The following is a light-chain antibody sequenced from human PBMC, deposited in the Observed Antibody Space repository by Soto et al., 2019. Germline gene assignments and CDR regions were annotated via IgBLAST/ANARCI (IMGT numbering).Light chain of an antibody. Sequence: DIQMTQSPSSLSASVGDTVTITCRASQGIRNDLGWYQQKPGKAPKSLIYAASSLQSGVPSRFSGSGSGTEFTLTIISLQHDDFATYYCQENNSYSWTFGHGTKVEIK. J-gene: IGKJ1*01. CDR3: QENNSYSWT. CDR1: QGIRND. CDR2: AAS. V-gene: IGKV1-17*01.